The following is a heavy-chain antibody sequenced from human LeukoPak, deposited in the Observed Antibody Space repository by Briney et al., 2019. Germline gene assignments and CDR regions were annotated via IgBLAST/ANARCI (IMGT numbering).Heavy chain of an antibody. CDR3: AREFYYYDSSGDNWFDP. Sequence: SETLSLTCTVSGGSISSYYWTWIRLPAGKGLEWIGRIYSGGSTNYNPSLKSRVTMSVDTSKNQFSLKLTSVTAADTAVYYCAREFYYYDSSGDNWFDPWGQGTLVTVSS. V-gene: IGHV4-4*07. CDR2: IYSGGST. D-gene: IGHD3-22*01. CDR1: GGSISSYY. J-gene: IGHJ5*02.